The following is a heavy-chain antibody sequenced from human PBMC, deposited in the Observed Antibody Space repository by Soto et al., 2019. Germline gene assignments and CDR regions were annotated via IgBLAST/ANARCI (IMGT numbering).Heavy chain of an antibody. Sequence: QVQLVQSGAEVKKPGASVKVSCKASGYTFTGYYMHWVRQAPGQGLEWMGWINPNSGGTNYAQKFQGRVTMTRDTSISTAYMELSRVRSDDTAVYYCARGYCTNGVCYVAFDYWGQGTLVTVSS. CDR1: GYTFTGYY. D-gene: IGHD2-8*01. CDR3: ARGYCTNGVCYVAFDY. V-gene: IGHV1-2*02. J-gene: IGHJ4*02. CDR2: INPNSGGT.